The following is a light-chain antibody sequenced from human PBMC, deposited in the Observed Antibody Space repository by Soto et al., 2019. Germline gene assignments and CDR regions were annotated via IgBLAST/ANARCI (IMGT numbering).Light chain of an antibody. Sequence: EIVLTQSPGTLSLSPGERATLSCGDSQSVSNNYLAWYQQKPGQAPRLXXYGASNRANGIPARFSGSGSGTEFTLTISSLQSEDFAVYYCQQYNNWPPSTFGQGTKVDIK. CDR2: GAS. V-gene: IGKV3D-15*01. J-gene: IGKJ1*01. CDR3: QQYNNWPPST. CDR1: QSVSNN.